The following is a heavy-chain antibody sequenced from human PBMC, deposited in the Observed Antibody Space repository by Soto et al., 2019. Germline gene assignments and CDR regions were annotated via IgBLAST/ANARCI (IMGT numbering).Heavy chain of an antibody. CDR2: ISYDGSNK. CDR1: XFTFSSYG. V-gene: IGHV3-30*18. D-gene: IGHD6-19*01. Sequence: SLRLCCAASXFTFSSYGMHWVRQAPGKGLEWVAVISYDGSNKYYADSVKGRFTISRDNSKNTLYLQMNSLRAEDTAVYYCAKGGAVASYYYGMDVWGQGTTVTVSS. CDR3: AKGGAVASYYYGMDV. J-gene: IGHJ6*02.